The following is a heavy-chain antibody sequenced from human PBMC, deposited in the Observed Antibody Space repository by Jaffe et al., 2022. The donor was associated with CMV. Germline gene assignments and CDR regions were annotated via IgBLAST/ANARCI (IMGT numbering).Heavy chain of an antibody. V-gene: IGHV2-70*01. CDR2: IDWDDDK. Sequence: QVTLRESGPALVKPTQTLTLTCTFSGFSLSTSGMCVSWIRQPPGKALEWLALIDWDDDKYYSTSLKTRLTISKDTSKNQVVLTMTNMDPVDTATYYCARTELLNMVRGDYWFDPWGQGTLVTVSS. CDR3: ARTELLNMVRGDYWFDP. J-gene: IGHJ5*02. CDR1: GFSLSTSGMC. D-gene: IGHD3-10*01.